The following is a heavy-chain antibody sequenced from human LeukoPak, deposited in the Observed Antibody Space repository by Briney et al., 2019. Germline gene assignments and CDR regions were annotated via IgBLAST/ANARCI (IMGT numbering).Heavy chain of an antibody. D-gene: IGHD6-13*01. CDR2: ICYSGST. J-gene: IGHJ4*02. CDR1: GGSISSYY. CDR3: ARHGSSWAYFDY. V-gene: IGHV4-59*08. Sequence: SETLSLTCTVSGGSISSYYWSWIRQPPGKGLEWIGYICYSGSTNYNPSLKSRVTISVDTSKNQFSLKLSSVTAADTAVYYCARHGSSWAYFDYWGQGTLVTVSS.